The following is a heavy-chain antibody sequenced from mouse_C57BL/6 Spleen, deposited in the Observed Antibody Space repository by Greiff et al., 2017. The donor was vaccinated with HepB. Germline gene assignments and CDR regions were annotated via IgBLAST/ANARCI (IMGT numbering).Heavy chain of an antibody. Sequence: QVQLKQSGAELMKPGASVKLSCKATGYTFTGYWIEWVKQRPGHGLEWIGEILPGSGSTNYNEKFKGKATFTADTSSNTAYMQLSSLTTEDSAIYYCASPRDWYFDVWGTGTTVTVSS. J-gene: IGHJ1*03. V-gene: IGHV1-9*01. CDR1: GYTFTGYW. CDR3: ASPRDWYFDV. CDR2: ILPGSGST.